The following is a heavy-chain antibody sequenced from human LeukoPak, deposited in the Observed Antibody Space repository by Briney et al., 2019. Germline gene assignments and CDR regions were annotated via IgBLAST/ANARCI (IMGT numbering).Heavy chain of an antibody. CDR1: GFTFSTYW. Sequence: GGSLRLSCAASGFTFSTYWMHWVRQAPGKGLEWVSRINGDGSVRDYADSVKGRFNISRDNAKNTLFLHMNSLRGEDTAVYYCAREGAVDGIFYYYMDVWGKGTTVTVSS. D-gene: IGHD6-19*01. V-gene: IGHV3-74*01. J-gene: IGHJ6*03. CDR2: INGDGSVR. CDR3: AREGAVDGIFYYYMDV.